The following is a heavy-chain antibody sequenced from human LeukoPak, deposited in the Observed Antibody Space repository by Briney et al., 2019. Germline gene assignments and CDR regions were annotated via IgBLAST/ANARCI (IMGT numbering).Heavy chain of an antibody. CDR3: AKRGSSSSAFRSDY. D-gene: IGHD6-6*01. CDR2: ISGSGDST. Sequence: GGSLRLSCAASGFTFSSYAMSWVRQAPGKGLEWVSSISGSGDSTYYADSVKGRFTISRDNSKNTLFLQMNSLRAEDTAVYHRAKRGSSSSAFRSDYWGQGTLVTVSS. V-gene: IGHV3-23*01. J-gene: IGHJ4*02. CDR1: GFTFSSYA.